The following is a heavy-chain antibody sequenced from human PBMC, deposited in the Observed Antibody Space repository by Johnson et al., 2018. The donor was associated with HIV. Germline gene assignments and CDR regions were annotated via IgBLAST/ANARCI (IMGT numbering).Heavy chain of an antibody. Sequence: VQLVESGGGVVQPGKSRRLSCAASGFTFSSYAMHWVRQAPGKGLEWVAVISYDGSNKYYADSVKGRFTISRDNSMHTMYLQMNSLRAEDTAVYYCAGQVRAFDIWGQGTMVTVSS. CDR1: GFTFSSYA. D-gene: IGHD6-19*01. V-gene: IGHV3-30*04. J-gene: IGHJ3*02. CDR3: AGQVRAFDI. CDR2: ISYDGSNK.